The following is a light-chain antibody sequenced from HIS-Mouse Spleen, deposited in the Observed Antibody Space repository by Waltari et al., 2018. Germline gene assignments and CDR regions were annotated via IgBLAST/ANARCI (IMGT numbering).Light chain of an antibody. CDR3: AAWDDSLNGWV. Sequence: QSVLTQPPSASGTPGQRVTIPRSGSSSNIGSNTVTWYQQLPGTAPKLLIYSNNQRPSGVPDRFSGSKSGTSASLAISGLQSEDEADYYCAAWDDSLNGWVFGGGTKLTVL. V-gene: IGLV1-44*01. CDR2: SNN. J-gene: IGLJ3*02. CDR1: SSNIGSNT.